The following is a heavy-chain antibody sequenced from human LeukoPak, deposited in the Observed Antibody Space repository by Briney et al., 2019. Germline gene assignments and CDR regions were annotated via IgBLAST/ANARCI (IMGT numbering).Heavy chain of an antibody. Sequence: NPSETLSLTCTVSGGSITTYYWTWIRQPPGKGLEGIGYINYSGSTNYNPSLKSRVTISVDTSKDQFSLKLSPVTAADTAVYYCARAQLNLLVDFGMDVWGQGTTVTVSS. V-gene: IGHV4-59*01. CDR3: ARAQLNLLVDFGMDV. CDR1: GGSITTYY. CDR2: INYSGST. J-gene: IGHJ6*02. D-gene: IGHD1-1*01.